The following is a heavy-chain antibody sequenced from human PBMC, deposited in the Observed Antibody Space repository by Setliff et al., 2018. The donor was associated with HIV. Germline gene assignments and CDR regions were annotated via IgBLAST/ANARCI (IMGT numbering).Heavy chain of an antibody. CDR3: ARAWAMQQLVPAY. D-gene: IGHD6-6*01. CDR2: ISYDGGSK. J-gene: IGHJ4*02. V-gene: IGHV3-30*12. Sequence: GGSLSLSCAVSGLTFTNYAMHWVRQAPGKGLESVSFISYDGGSKYYADSVKGRFTISRDNSKNTLYLQMNSLRVEDTAIYYCARAWAMQQLVPAYWGQGTLVTVSS. CDR1: GLTFTNYA.